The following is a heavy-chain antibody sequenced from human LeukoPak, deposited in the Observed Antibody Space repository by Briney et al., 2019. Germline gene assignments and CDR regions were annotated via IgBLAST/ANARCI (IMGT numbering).Heavy chain of an antibody. J-gene: IGHJ5*02. CDR2: INPNSGGT. V-gene: IGHV1-2*02. CDR3: ARGVTTTHSNWFDP. Sequence: ASVKVSCKASGYTFTGYYMHWVRQAPGQGLEWMGWINPNSGGTNYAQKFQGRVTMTRDTSISTAYMELSRLRSDDTAVYYCARGVTTTHSNWFDPWGQGTLVTVSP. D-gene: IGHD4-17*01. CDR1: GYTFTGYY.